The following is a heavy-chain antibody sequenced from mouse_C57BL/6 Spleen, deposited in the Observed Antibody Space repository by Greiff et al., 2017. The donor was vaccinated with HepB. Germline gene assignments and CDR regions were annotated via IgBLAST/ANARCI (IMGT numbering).Heavy chain of an antibody. V-gene: IGHV3-6*01. CDR2: ISYDGSN. J-gene: IGHJ4*01. Sequence: EVQLQESGPGLVKPSQSLSLTCSVPGYSITSGYYWNWIRQFPGNKLEWMGYISYDGSNNYNPSLKNRISITRDTSKNQFFLKLNSVTTEDTATYYCARDARYGYGAMDYWGQGTSVTVSS. CDR1: GYSITSGYY. D-gene: IGHD2-2*01. CDR3: ARDARYGYGAMDY.